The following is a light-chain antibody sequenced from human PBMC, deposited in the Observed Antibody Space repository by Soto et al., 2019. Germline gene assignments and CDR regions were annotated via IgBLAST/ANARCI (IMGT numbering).Light chain of an antibody. Sequence: QSALTQTASVSGSPGQSTTISCTGTSSDVGGYNYVSWYQQHPGKAPKLMIYDVSNRPSGVSNRFSGSKSGNTASLTISGLQAEDEADYYCSSYTSNNTVVFGGGTQLTVL. CDR1: SSDVGGYNY. CDR2: DVS. CDR3: SSYTSNNTVV. J-gene: IGLJ3*02. V-gene: IGLV2-14*01.